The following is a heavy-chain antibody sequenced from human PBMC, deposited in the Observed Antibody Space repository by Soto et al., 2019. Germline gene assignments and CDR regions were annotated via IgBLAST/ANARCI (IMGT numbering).Heavy chain of an antibody. J-gene: IGHJ4*02. CDR1: GYTFTSYG. D-gene: IGHD5-18*01. Sequence: ASVKVTCKASGYTFTSYGISWVRQAPGQGLEWMGWISAYNGNTNYAQKLQGRVTMTTDTSTSTAYMELRSLRSDDTAVYYSARAPGRYSYEDYRGQGTLVTVSS. CDR3: ARAPGRYSYEDY. V-gene: IGHV1-18*04. CDR2: ISAYNGNT.